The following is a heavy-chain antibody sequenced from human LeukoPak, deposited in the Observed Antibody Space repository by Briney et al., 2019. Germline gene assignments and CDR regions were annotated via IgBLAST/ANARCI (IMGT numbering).Heavy chain of an antibody. J-gene: IGHJ6*02. D-gene: IGHD2-2*01. CDR1: GYTFTTYF. V-gene: IGHV1-46*01. Sequence: ASVKVSCTASGYTFTTYFVHWVRQAPGQGLEWMGIIDPSDGSTSHAQKFQGRVTMTRDTSTSTVYMELSSLRSEDTAVYFCARGCRVVPGVHNVVRTQYYNGMDVWGQGTTVTVSS. CDR2: IDPSDGST. CDR3: ARGCRVVPGVHNVVRTQYYNGMDV.